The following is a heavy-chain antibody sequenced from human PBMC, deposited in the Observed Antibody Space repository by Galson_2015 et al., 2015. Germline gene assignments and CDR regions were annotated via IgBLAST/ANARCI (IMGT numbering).Heavy chain of an antibody. V-gene: IGHV3-64*01. CDR2: ISSNGGST. D-gene: IGHD4-23*01. CDR3: ARDAHGGNSGLGAFDI. J-gene: IGHJ3*02. CDR1: GFTFSSYA. Sequence: SLRLSCAASGFTFSSYAMHWVRQAPGKGLEYVSAISSNGGSTYYANSVKGRFTISRDNSKNTLYLQMGSLRAEDMAVYYCARDAHGGNSGLGAFDIWGQGTMVTVSS.